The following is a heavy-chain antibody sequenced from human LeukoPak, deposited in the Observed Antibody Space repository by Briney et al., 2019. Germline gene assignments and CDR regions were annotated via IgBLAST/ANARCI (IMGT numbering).Heavy chain of an antibody. D-gene: IGHD6-19*01. V-gene: IGHV3-21*01. CDR2: ISSSSSYI. CDR1: GFTFSSYS. J-gene: IGHJ6*03. CDR3: ARDRASGYSSWGYYYYYMDV. Sequence: PGGSLRLSCAASGFTFSSYSMNWVRQAPGKGLEWVSSISSSSSYIYYADSVKGRFTISRDNAKNSLYLQMNSLRAEDTAVYYCARDRASGYSSWGYYYYYMDVWGKGTTVTVSS.